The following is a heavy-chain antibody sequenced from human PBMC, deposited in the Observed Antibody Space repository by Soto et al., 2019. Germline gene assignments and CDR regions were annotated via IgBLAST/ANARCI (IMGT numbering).Heavy chain of an antibody. CDR1: GYTFTSYP. CDR2: INAGNGNI. D-gene: IGHD3-10*01. V-gene: IGHV1-3*01. J-gene: IGHJ5*02. Sequence: ASVKVSCKASGYTFTSYPRHWVRQAPGQRLEWMGWINAGNGNIKYSQKFQGRVTLTTDTSASIAYMELSSLTSEDTAVYYCARDRLVWFGELDTPHNWFDPWGQGTPVTVSS. CDR3: ARDRLVWFGELDTPHNWFDP.